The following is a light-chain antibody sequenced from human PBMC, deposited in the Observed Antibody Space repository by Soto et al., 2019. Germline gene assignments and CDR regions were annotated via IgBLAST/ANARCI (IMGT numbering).Light chain of an antibody. J-gene: IGKJ5*01. CDR2: DAS. CDR3: PSRA. Sequence: DIELTQTPSTLSGSVGDEVTITCRASQTISRFLAWYQQKPGRAPKLLIYDASTLESGVPSRSSGSGSQTEFTITISRLQPDDFATYFCPSRAFGQGTRLEIK. V-gene: IGKV1-5*01. CDR1: QTISRF.